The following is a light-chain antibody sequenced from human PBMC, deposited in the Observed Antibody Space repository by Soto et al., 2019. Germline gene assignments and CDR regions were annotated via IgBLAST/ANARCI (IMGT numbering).Light chain of an antibody. CDR1: QDIGSA. CDR2: DAS. J-gene: IGKJ1*01. Sequence: EVVLTQSPSTLSFSPWDIASLSCRASQDIGSAVAWYHQRSGQAPRLLIFDASIRVPTTPARFSGSVSGTEFTLTISSLESEDFAVYFCQQYGDRPRTFGQGTKVDIK. V-gene: IGKV3-15*01. CDR3: QQYGDRPRT.